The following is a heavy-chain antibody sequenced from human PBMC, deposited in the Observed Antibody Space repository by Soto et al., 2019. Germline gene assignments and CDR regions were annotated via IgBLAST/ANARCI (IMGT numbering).Heavy chain of an antibody. CDR3: AKKNTYICDSSGVMEV. J-gene: IGHJ6*02. D-gene: IGHD3-22*01. Sequence: PGGSLRLSCAASGFTFSSYSMNWVRQAPGKELEWVSYISSSSSTIYYADTVKGRFTISRDNAKNSLYLQMNSLRDEETAVFYCAKKNTYICDSSGVMEVWGQGTTVPVSS. CDR2: ISSSSSTI. V-gene: IGHV3-48*02. CDR1: GFTFSSYS.